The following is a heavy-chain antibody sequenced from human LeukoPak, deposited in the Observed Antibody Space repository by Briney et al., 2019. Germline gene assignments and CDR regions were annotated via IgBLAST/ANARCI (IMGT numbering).Heavy chain of an antibody. CDR3: TKGGLWFGELLPN. CDR1: GFTFSSYA. J-gene: IGHJ4*02. CDR2: ISGSGGST. D-gene: IGHD3-10*01. V-gene: IGHV3-23*01. Sequence: GGSLRLSCAASGFTFSSYAMSWVRQAPGMGLEWVSAISGSGGSTYYADSVKGRFTISRDNSKNTLYLQMNSLRAEDTAVYYCTKGGLWFGELLPNWGQGTLVTVSS.